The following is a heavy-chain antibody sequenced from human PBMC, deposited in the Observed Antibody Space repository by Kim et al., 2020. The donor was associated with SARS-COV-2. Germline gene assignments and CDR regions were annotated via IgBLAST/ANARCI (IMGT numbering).Heavy chain of an antibody. CDR1: GFTLSSYA. D-gene: IGHD3-3*01. CDR3: AKDRGLRFLEWLYDY. Sequence: GGSLRLSCAASGFTLSSYAMSWVHQAPGKGLEWVSAISGSGGGTYYADSVKGRFTISRDNSKNTLYLQMNSLRAEDTAVYYCAKDRGLRFLEWLYDYWGQGTLVTVSS. CDR2: ISGSGGGT. J-gene: IGHJ4*02. V-gene: IGHV3-23*01.